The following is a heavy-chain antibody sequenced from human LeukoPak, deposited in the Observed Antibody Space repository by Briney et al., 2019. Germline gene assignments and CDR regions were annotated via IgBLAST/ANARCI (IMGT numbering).Heavy chain of an antibody. Sequence: SETLSLTCTVSGGSISSYYWSWIRQPPGKGLEWIGEINHSGSTNYNPSLKSRVTISVDTSKNQFSLKLSSVTAADTAVYYCARGHASIAARKFFDYWGQGTLVTVSS. V-gene: IGHV4-34*01. CDR1: GGSISSYY. J-gene: IGHJ4*02. CDR2: INHSGST. D-gene: IGHD6-6*01. CDR3: ARGHASIAARKFFDY.